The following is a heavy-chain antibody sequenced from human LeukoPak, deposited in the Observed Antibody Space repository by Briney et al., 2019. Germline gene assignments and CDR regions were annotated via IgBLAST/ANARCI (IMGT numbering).Heavy chain of an antibody. CDR1: GFTFSSYG. J-gene: IGHJ4*02. D-gene: IGHD2-2*01. V-gene: IGHV3-30*02. Sequence: GGSMRLSCAASGFTFSSYGMHWVRQAPGKGLEWVAFIRYDGSNKYYADSVKGRFTISRDNSKNTLYLQMNSLRAEDTAVYYCAKDSCSSTSCYDFFYVPHYFDYWGQGTLVTVSS. CDR3: AKDSCSSTSCYDFFYVPHYFDY. CDR2: IRYDGSNK.